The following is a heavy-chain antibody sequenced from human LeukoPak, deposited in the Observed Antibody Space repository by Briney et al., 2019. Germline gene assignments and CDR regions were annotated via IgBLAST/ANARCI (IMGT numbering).Heavy chain of an antibody. CDR2: IYYSGST. Sequence: SETLSLTCTVSGGSISSSSYYWGWIRQPPGKGLEWIGSIYYSGSTYYNPPLKSRVTISVDTSKNQFSLKLSSVTAADTAVYYCARGSSGWSNWFDPWGQGTLVTVSS. V-gene: IGHV4-39*07. J-gene: IGHJ5*02. D-gene: IGHD6-19*01. CDR1: GGSISSSSYY. CDR3: ARGSSGWSNWFDP.